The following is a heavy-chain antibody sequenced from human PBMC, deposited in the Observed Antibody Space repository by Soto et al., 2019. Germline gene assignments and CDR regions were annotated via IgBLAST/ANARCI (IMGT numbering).Heavy chain of an antibody. J-gene: IGHJ3*02. CDR2: IYYSGST. D-gene: IGHD5-12*01. V-gene: IGHV4-61*08. Sequence: ATLSLTCTVSGGSMSSGDYYWSGIRQPPGKGLEWIGYIYYSGSTNYNPSLKSRVTISVDTSKNQFSLKLSSVTAADTAVYYCARVLRDGYNSGAFDIWGQGTMDTV. CDR1: GGSMSSGDYY. CDR3: ARVLRDGYNSGAFDI.